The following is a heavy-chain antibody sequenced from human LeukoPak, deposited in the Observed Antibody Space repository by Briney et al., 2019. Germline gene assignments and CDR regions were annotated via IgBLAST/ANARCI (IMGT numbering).Heavy chain of an antibody. CDR2: IHHSGST. V-gene: IGHV4-31*03. D-gene: IGHD2-21*02. CDR3: ARGVSQYCGGDCYHNWFDP. J-gene: IGHJ5*02. Sequence: SETLSLTCTVSGGSISSGGYYWSWIRQHPGKGLEWIGYIHHSGSTYYNPSLKSRLIISLDTSKNQFSLKLNSVTAADTAVYYCARGVSQYCGGDCYHNWFDPWGQGTLVTVSS. CDR1: GGSISSGGYY.